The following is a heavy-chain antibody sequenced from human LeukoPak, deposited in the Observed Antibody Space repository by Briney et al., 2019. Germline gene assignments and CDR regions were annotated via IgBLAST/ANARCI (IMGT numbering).Heavy chain of an antibody. CDR2: ISSSGSTI. D-gene: IGHD2-2*01. CDR3: ARTAYCSSTSCYAGTGWFDP. CDR1: GFTFSSYE. J-gene: IGHJ5*02. Sequence: GGSLRLSCAASGFTFSSYEMNWVRQAPGKGLEWVSYISSSGSTIYYADSVKGRSTISRDNAKNSLYLRMNSLRAEDTAVYYCARTAYCSSTSCYAGTGWFDPWGQGTLVTVSS. V-gene: IGHV3-48*03.